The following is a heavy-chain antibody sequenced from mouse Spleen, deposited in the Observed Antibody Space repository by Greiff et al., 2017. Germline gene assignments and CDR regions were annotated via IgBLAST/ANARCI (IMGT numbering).Heavy chain of an antibody. J-gene: IGHJ2*01. V-gene: IGHV1-63*01. CDR2: IYPGGGYT. D-gene: IGHD1-1*02. CDR1: GYTFTNYW. Sequence: VQLQQSGAELVRPGTSVKMSCKASGYTFTNYWIGWAKQRPGHGLEWIGDIYPGGGYTNYNEKFKGKATLTADKSSSTAYMQFSSLTSEDSAIYYCARKRVGIFDYWGQGTTLTVSS. CDR3: ARKRVGIFDY.